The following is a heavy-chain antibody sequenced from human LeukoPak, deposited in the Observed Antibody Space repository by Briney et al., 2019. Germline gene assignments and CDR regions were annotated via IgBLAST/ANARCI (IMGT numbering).Heavy chain of an antibody. D-gene: IGHD3-10*01. J-gene: IGHJ5*02. CDR3: ARGGYYGSGNDFRFDP. CDR1: GGSISTYY. Sequence: SETLSLTCTVSGGSISTYYWSWIRQPPGKGLEWIGYIYYSGSTNYKPSLKSRVTISVDTSKNQFSLKLSSVTAADTAVHYCARGGYYGSGNDFRFDPWGQGTLVTVSS. V-gene: IGHV4-59*01. CDR2: IYYSGST.